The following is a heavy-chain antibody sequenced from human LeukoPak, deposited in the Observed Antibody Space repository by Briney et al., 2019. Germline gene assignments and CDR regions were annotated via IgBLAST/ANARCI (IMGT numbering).Heavy chain of an antibody. V-gene: IGHV1-8*01. CDR3: ARGRGSGHKENWFDP. D-gene: IGHD6-19*01. CDR2: MNPNSGNT. J-gene: IGHJ5*02. Sequence: ASVKVSCKASGGTFSRYAISWVRQAPGRGLEWMGWMNPNSGNTGYAQKFQGRVTMTRNTSISTAYMELSSLRSEDTAVYYCARGRGSGHKENWFDPWGQGTLVTVSS. CDR1: GGTFSRYA.